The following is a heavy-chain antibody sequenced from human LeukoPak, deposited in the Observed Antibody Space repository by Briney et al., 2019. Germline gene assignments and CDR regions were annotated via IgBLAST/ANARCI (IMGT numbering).Heavy chain of an antibody. CDR3: ASDFGGSDDY. V-gene: IGHV3-74*01. CDR1: GFTFSRYW. D-gene: IGHD2-15*01. CDR2: MNTDGSRT. J-gene: IGHJ4*02. Sequence: PGRSLRLSCVASGFTFSRYWMHWVRQAPGKGLVWVSRMNTDGSRTDYADSVKGRFTISRDNAKNTLYLQLNSLGAEDTAVYSCASDFGGSDDYWGQGTLVTVSS.